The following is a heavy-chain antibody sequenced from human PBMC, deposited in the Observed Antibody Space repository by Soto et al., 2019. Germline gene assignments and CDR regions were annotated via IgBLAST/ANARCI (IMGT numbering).Heavy chain of an antibody. CDR1: GGTMNNYY. CDR2: VFHTGNT. J-gene: IGHJ4*02. Sequence: QVLLQESGPRQVKPSETLSLTCNVSGGTMNNYYGSWIRQPPGKGLEWIESVFHTGNTYYSPSLKSRVTLSVETSKKQFSLNLRSVTAADTAVYYCARSLTLTRFDFWGRGTQVTVS. V-gene: IGHV4-59*01. CDR3: ARSLTLTRFDF.